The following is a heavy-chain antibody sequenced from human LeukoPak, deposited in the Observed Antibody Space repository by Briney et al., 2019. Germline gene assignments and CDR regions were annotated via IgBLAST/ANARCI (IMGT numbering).Heavy chain of an antibody. Sequence: ASVKVSCKASGGTFSSYTISWVRQAPGQGLEWMGRIIPILGIANYAQKFQGRVTITADKSTSTAYMGLSRLRSDDTAVYYCARVPERHPNYYDSGSSIDYWGQGTLVTVSS. CDR3: ARVPERHPNYYDSGSSIDY. D-gene: IGHD3-22*01. CDR1: GGTFSSYT. V-gene: IGHV1-69*02. J-gene: IGHJ4*02. CDR2: IIPILGIA.